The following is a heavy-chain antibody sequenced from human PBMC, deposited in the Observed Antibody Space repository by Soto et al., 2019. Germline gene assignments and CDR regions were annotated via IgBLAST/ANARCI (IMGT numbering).Heavy chain of an antibody. Sequence: QVQLVQSGAEVKKPGSSVKVSCKASGGTFSSYAISWVRQAPGQGLEWMGGIIPIFGTANYAQKFQGRVTITADESTSTDYMELSSLRSEDTAVYYWARFMAKGYGVPRSWFDYWGQGTLVTVSS. CDR2: IIPIFGTA. CDR1: GGTFSSYA. J-gene: IGHJ4*02. CDR3: ARFMAKGYGVPRSWFDY. V-gene: IGHV1-69*12. D-gene: IGHD4-17*01.